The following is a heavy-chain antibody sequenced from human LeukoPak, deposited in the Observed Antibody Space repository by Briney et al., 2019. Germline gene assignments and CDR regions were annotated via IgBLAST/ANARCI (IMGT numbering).Heavy chain of an antibody. CDR3: ARAYCSSTRCSYYFDS. CDR1: GFTFDSYG. J-gene: IGHJ4*02. CDR2: ISSSSTYI. Sequence: GGSLRLSCAASGFTFDSYGMNWVRQAPGKGLEWISSISSSSTYIYYADSVKGRFAISRDNAKNSLYLQMNSLRAEDTAVYYCARAYCSSTRCSYYFDSWGQGTLVTVSS. D-gene: IGHD2-2*01. V-gene: IGHV3-21*01.